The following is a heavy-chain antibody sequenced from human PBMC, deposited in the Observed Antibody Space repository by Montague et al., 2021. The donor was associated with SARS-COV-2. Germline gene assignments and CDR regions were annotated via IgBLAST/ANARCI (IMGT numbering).Heavy chain of an antibody. CDR3: ARGDVEMATIKSGGPFYHFDY. J-gene: IGHJ4*02. V-gene: IGHV4-59*13. D-gene: IGHD5-24*01. Sequence: SETLSLTCTVSGGSISSYYWSWIRRPPGKGLEWIGYIYYSGSTNYNPSLKSPVTISVDTSKNQFSLKLSSVTAADTAVYYCARGDVEMATIKSGGPFYHFDYWGQGTLSPSP. CDR2: IYYSGST. CDR1: GGSISSYY.